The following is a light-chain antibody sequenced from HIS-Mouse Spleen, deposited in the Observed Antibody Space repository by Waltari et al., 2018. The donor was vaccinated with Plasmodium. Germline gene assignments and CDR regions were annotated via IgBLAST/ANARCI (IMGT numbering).Light chain of an antibody. V-gene: IGKV1-39*01. CDR2: AAS. Sequence: DIQMTQSPSSLSASVGDSVTITCRASQSISSYLNWYQQKPGKAPKRLIYAASSLQSGVPSRFSGSGSGTDFTLTISSLQPEDFATYYCQQNYNTWTFGQGTKVEIK. J-gene: IGKJ1*01. CDR1: QSISSY. CDR3: QQNYNTWT.